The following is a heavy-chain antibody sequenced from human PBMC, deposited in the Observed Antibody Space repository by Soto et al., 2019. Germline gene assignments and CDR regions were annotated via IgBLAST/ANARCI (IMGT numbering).Heavy chain of an antibody. CDR3: ARDRVDIVGATNDAFDI. Sequence: ASVKVSCKASGYTFTSYGISWVRQAPGQGLEWMGWISAYNGNTNYAQKLQGRVTMTTDTSTSTAYMELRSLRSEDTAVYYCARDRVDIVGATNDAFDIWGQGTMVTVSS. D-gene: IGHD1-26*01. J-gene: IGHJ3*02. V-gene: IGHV1-18*01. CDR2: ISAYNGNT. CDR1: GYTFTSYG.